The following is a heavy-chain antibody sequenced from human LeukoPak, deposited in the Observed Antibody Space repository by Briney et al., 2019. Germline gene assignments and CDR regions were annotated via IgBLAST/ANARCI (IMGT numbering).Heavy chain of an antibody. V-gene: IGHV3-30*18. CDR2: ISYDGSNK. D-gene: IGHD5-24*01. CDR1: GFTFSSYG. J-gene: IGHJ4*02. Sequence: GRSLRLSCAASGFTFSSYGMHWVRQAPGKGLEWVAVISYDGSNKYYADSVKGRFTISRDNSKNMLYLQMNSLRAEGTAVYYCAKQYRRRMADYYFDYWGQGTLVTVSS. CDR3: AKQYRRRMADYYFDY.